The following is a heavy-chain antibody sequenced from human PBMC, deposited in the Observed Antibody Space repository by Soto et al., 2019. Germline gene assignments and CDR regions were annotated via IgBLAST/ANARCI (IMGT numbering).Heavy chain of an antibody. Sequence: ASVKVSCKTSGGTFTNFGLSWVRQAPGQGLEWMGWIATYNSNRNYAQKFQGRPTLTTDTSTSTAYMELKSLGYDDTAVYYCARVLRGVVNWFDPWGQGTLVTVSS. CDR3: ARVLRGVVNWFDP. CDR2: IATYNSNR. D-gene: IGHD3-10*01. CDR1: GGTFTNFG. V-gene: IGHV1-18*01. J-gene: IGHJ5*02.